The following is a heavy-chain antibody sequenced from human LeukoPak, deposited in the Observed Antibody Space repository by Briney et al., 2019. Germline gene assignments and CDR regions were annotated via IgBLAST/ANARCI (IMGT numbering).Heavy chain of an antibody. J-gene: IGHJ4*02. CDR2: IYYSGST. Sequence: SQTLSLTCTVSGGSISSGGYYWSWIRQHPGKGLEWIGYIYYSGSTYYNPSLKSRVTISVDTSKNQFSLKLSSVTAADTAVYYCARGQYQPTSPFDYWGQGTLVTVSS. V-gene: IGHV4-31*03. CDR3: ARGQYQPTSPFDY. CDR1: GGSISSGGYY. D-gene: IGHD2-2*01.